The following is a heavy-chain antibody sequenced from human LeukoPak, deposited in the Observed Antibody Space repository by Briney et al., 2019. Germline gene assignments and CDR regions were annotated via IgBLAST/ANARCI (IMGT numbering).Heavy chain of an antibody. CDR3: ARDNSARDEAWWFNP. Sequence: GASVKVSCKASGYTFTSYYMHWVRQAPGQGLEWMGIINPSGGSTSYAQKFQGRVTMTRDMSTSTVYMELSSLRSEDTAVYYCARDNSARDEAWWFNPWGQGTLVTVSS. CDR2: INPSGGST. D-gene: IGHD5-24*01. V-gene: IGHV1-46*01. J-gene: IGHJ5*02. CDR1: GYTFTSYY.